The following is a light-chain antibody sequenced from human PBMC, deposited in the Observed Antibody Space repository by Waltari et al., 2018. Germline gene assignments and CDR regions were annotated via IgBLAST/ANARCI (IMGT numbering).Light chain of an antibody. J-gene: IGLJ2*01. CDR1: NSNIGTYNF. Sequence: SALTQPASLSWSPEQSITISCTGSNSNIGTYNFVSWYQQHPAKAYKLMIYDVSKRPSVVSNLFSRSKSGTTASLTIAGLQAEDEADYYCCSHTGGSTFVLFGGGTKLTVL. V-gene: IGLV2-23*02. CDR3: CSHTGGSTFVL. CDR2: DVS.